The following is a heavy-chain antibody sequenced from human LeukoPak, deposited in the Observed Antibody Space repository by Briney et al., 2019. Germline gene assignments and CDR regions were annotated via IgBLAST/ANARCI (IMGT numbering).Heavy chain of an antibody. J-gene: IGHJ4*02. D-gene: IGHD3-10*01. CDR2: IIPIFGTA. V-gene: IGHV1-69*13. CDR3: ATTYETGHFDY. CDR1: GGTLRRYT. Sequence: SVKVSCKASGGTLRRYTISWVRQAPGQGLEWMGGIIPIFGTAKYAQKFQGRVTITADESTSTAYMELSSLRSEDTAVYYCATTYETGHFDYWGQGTLVTVSS.